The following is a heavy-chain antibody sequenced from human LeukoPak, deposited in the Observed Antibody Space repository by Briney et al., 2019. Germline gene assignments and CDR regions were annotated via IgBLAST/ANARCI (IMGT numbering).Heavy chain of an antibody. V-gene: IGHV4-39*07. J-gene: IGHJ4*02. D-gene: IGHD2-21*01. CDR1: GGSISSTSYY. Sequence: SETLSLTCTASGGSISSTSYYWGWIRQPPGKGLEWIGSMSYSGSTFYNPSLKSRVTISVDTSKNQFSLRLSSVTAADTAVYYCARADCGGDCYAYWGQGTLVTVSS. CDR2: MSYSGST. CDR3: ARADCGGDCYAY.